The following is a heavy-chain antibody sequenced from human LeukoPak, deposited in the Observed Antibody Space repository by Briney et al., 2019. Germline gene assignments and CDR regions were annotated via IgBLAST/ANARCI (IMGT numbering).Heavy chain of an antibody. J-gene: IGHJ4*02. D-gene: IGHD6-13*01. V-gene: IGHV3-48*03. CDR2: ISSSGSTI. CDR1: GFTFSSYE. Sequence: GSLRLSCAASGFTFSSYEMNWVRQAPGKGLEWVSYISSSGSTIYYADSVKGRFTISRDNARNSLYLQMNSLRAEDTAVYYCASNKAAAWVLGAFDYWGQGTLVTVSS. CDR3: ASNKAAAWVLGAFDY.